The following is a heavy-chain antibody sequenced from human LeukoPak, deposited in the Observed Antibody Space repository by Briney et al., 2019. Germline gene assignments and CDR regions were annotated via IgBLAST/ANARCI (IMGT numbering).Heavy chain of an antibody. V-gene: IGHV3-21*01. CDR1: GFTFSSYS. J-gene: IGHJ4*02. D-gene: IGHD5-12*01. CDR3: ARDVFIVATITSSGD. CDR2: ISSSSSYI. Sequence: PGGSLRLSCAASGFTFSSYSMDWVRQAPGKGLEWVSSISSSSSYIYYADSVKGRFTISRDNAKNSLYLRMNSLRAEDTAVYYCARDVFIVATITSSGDWGQGTRVTVSS.